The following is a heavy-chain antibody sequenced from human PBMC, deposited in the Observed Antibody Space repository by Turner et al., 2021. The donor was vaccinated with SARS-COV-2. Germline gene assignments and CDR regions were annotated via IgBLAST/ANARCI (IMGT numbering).Heavy chain of an antibody. D-gene: IGHD2-15*01. V-gene: IGHV3-30*18. CDR1: GFTCSSYG. Sequence: VQLVESGGGVVQPGRSLRLSCAASGFTCSSYGMHWVRQAPGKGLEWVAVISYDGSNKYYADSVKGRFTISRDNSKNTLYLQMNSLRAEDTAVYYCAKGMGSYCSGGSCYPSTFDYWGQGTLVTVSS. J-gene: IGHJ4*02. CDR3: AKGMGSYCSGGSCYPSTFDY. CDR2: ISYDGSNK.